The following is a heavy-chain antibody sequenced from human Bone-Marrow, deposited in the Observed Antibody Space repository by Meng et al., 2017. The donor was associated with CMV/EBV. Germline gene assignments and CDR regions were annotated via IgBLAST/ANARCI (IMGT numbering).Heavy chain of an antibody. CDR2: IYYSGST. CDR1: GGSFSGYY. D-gene: IGHD7-27*01. Sequence: SETLSLTCAVYGGSFSGYYWSWIRQPPGKGLEWIGSIYYSGSTYYNPSLKSRVTISVDTSKNQFSLKLSSVTAADTAVYYCARASEETGFDYWGQGTLVTVSS. J-gene: IGHJ4*02. V-gene: IGHV4-34*01. CDR3: ARASEETGFDY.